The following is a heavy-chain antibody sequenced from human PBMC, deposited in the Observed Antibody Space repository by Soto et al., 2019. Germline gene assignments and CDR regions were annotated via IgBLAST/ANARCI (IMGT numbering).Heavy chain of an antibody. J-gene: IGHJ5*02. CDR3: ARQGLVVITRPKNPEPRVYWFDP. Sequence: GASVKVSCKASGYTFTSYDINWVRQATGQGLEWMGWMNPNSGNTGYAQKFQGRVTMTRNTSISTAYMELSSLRSEDTAVYYCARQGLVVITRPKNPEPRVYWFDPWGQGTLVTVSS. V-gene: IGHV1-8*01. D-gene: IGHD3-22*01. CDR2: MNPNSGNT. CDR1: GYTFTSYD.